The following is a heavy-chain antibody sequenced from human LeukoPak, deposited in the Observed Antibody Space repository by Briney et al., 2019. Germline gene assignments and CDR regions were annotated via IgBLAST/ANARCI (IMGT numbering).Heavy chain of an antibody. D-gene: IGHD3-10*01. Sequence: GESLKISCKGSRYSFTSYWIVWVRQMPGKGLEWRGIIYPVDSDTRYRPSFQGQATISADKSISTAYLQWSSLKASDTAMYYCARLYYDGSGSNGGVFDYWGQGTLVTVSS. CDR2: IYPVDSDT. V-gene: IGHV5-51*01. CDR1: RYSFTSYW. J-gene: IGHJ4*02. CDR3: ARLYYDGSGSNGGVFDY.